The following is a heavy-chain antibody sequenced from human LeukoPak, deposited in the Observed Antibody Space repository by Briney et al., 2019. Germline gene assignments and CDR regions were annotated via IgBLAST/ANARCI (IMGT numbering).Heavy chain of an antibody. V-gene: IGHV3-21*01. D-gene: IGHD1-14*01. Sequence: GGSLRLSCAASGFTLRSYSMNWVRQAPGKGLEWVSSISDSDNSMYYANSVKGRFAISRDNTKNSLYLQMNSLRAEDTAAYYCARETEEAFDVWGQGTMVTVSS. J-gene: IGHJ3*01. CDR3: ARETEEAFDV. CDR2: ISDSDNSM. CDR1: GFTLRSYS.